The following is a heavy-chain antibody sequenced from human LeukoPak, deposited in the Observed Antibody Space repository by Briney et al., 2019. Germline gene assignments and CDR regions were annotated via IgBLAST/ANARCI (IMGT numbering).Heavy chain of an antibody. CDR2: ISSSGSTV. CDR3: AELGITMIGGV. CDR1: GFTLSSYW. D-gene: IGHD3-10*02. V-gene: IGHV3-48*04. J-gene: IGHJ6*04. Sequence: GGSLRLSCAASGFTLSSYWMSWVRQAPGKGLEWVSYISSSGSTVYYADSVKGRFTISRDNAKNSLYLQMNSLRAEDTAVYYCAELGITMIGGVWGKGTTVTISS.